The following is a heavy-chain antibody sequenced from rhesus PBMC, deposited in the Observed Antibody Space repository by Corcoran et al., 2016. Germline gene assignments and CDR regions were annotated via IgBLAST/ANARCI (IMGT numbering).Heavy chain of an antibody. CDR1: GASISSYW. J-gene: IGHJ4*01. CDR3: VGRNRW. Sequence: QVPLQESGPGLVKPSETLSLTCAVSGASISSYWWSWIRQAPGKGLEWIGEINGPSGSTYYNPSLNSRVTRSKDTSRNHFSLKMNSVTAADTALYYCVGRNRWWGQGVLVTVSS. V-gene: IGHV4-80*01. D-gene: IGHD6-37*01. CDR2: INGPSGST.